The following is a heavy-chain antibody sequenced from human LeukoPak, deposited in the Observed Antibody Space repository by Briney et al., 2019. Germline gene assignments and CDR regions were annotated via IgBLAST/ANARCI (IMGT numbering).Heavy chain of an antibody. D-gene: IGHD1-14*01. V-gene: IGHV3-53*01. CDR2: LYAGGTT. CDR3: AREWANQRQRRDN. CDR1: GFSVSSSF. J-gene: IGHJ4*02. Sequence: AGGSLRLSCAASGFSVSSSFMTWVRQSPVKGLGLVAVLYAGGTTNYVESVKGRFTISRDNSKNTVYLQMNSLRDDDTGVYYCAREWANQRQRRDNWGQGTPVTVSS.